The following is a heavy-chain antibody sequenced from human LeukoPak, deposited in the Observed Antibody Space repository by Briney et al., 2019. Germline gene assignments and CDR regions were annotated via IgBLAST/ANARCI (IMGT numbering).Heavy chain of an antibody. V-gene: IGHV3-30*03. Sequence: SGGSLRLSCAASGFAFSSYGMHWVRQAPGKGLEWVAVISYDGSNKYYADSVKGRFTISRDNFKNTLYLQMNSLRDEDTAVYYCATYTFDYWGQGTLVTVSS. D-gene: IGHD1-1*01. CDR1: GFAFSSYG. J-gene: IGHJ4*02. CDR3: ATYTFDY. CDR2: ISYDGSNK.